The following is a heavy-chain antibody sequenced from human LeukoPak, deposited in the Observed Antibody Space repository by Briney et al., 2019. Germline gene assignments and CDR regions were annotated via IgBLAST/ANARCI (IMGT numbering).Heavy chain of an antibody. V-gene: IGHV4-30-2*01. Sequence: SETLSLTCAVSGGSISSGGYSWSWSRQPPGKGLEWIGYIYHSGSTYYNPSLKSRVTISVDRSKNQFSLKLSSVTAADTAVYYCARGYGDYEIGYYFDYWGQGTLVTVSS. CDR2: IYHSGST. D-gene: IGHD4-17*01. CDR3: ARGYGDYEIGYYFDY. J-gene: IGHJ4*02. CDR1: GGSISSGGYS.